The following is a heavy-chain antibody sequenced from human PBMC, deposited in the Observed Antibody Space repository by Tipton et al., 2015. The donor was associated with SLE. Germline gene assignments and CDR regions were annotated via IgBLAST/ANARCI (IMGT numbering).Heavy chain of an antibody. Sequence: LRLSCTVSGGSISSYYWSWIRQPPGKGLEWIGYIYYSGSTNYNPSLKSRVTISVDTSKNQFSLKLSSVTAADTAVYYCARAPGIAAAGFDYWGQGTLVTVSS. CDR3: ARAPGIAAAGFDY. CDR2: IYYSGST. CDR1: GGSISSYY. D-gene: IGHD6-13*01. J-gene: IGHJ4*02. V-gene: IGHV4-59*01.